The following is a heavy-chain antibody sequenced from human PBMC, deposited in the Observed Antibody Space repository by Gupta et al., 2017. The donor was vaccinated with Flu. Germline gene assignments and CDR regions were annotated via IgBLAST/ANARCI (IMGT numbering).Heavy chain of an antibody. CDR2: IKQDGSEK. V-gene: IGHV3-7*01. Sequence: GFTFSSSWMSWVRQAPGKGLEWVAYIKQDGSEKHYVDSGKGRFTISRDNAKNSLYLQMNSLRVEDTAIYYCAKGGWYPDYWGQGTLVTVSS. J-gene: IGHJ4*02. CDR1: GFTFSSSW. D-gene: IGHD6-19*01. CDR3: AKGGWYPDY.